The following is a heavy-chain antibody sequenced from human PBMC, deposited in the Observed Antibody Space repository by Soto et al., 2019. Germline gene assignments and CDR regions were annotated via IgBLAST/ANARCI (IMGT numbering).Heavy chain of an antibody. CDR1: GGTFSSYA. D-gene: IGHD1-1*01. CDR2: IIPIFGTA. J-gene: IGHJ4*02. CDR3: ARDPDWNDVSSFDY. Sequence: ASVKVSCKASGGTFSSYAISWVRQAPGQGLEWMGGIIPIFGTANYAQKFQGRVTITADESTSTAYMELSSLRSEDTAVYYCARDPDWNDVSSFDYWGQGTLVTVSS. V-gene: IGHV1-69*13.